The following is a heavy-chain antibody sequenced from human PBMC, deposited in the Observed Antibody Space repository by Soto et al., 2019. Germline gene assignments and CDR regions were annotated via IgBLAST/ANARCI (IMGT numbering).Heavy chain of an antibody. CDR1: GDSVSSNSAA. D-gene: IGHD3-3*01. CDR3: AGEFRSGDIFFDY. Sequence: PSQTLSLTCAISGDSVSSNSAAWTWIRQSPSRGFEWLGRTYYRSRWSKWYNDYAVSIKSRITINPDTSKNQFSLQLNSVTPDDTAVYYCAGEFRSGDIFFDYWGQGALVTVSS. J-gene: IGHJ4*02. V-gene: IGHV6-1*01. CDR2: TYYRSRWSKWYN.